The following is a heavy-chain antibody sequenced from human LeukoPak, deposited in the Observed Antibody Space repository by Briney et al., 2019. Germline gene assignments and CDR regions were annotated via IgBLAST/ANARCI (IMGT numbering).Heavy chain of an antibody. J-gene: IGHJ4*02. D-gene: IGHD4-17*01. CDR3: ARGRTVTGPFDY. V-gene: IGHV3-64*01. CDR2: ISSNGGST. CDR1: GFTFSSYA. Sequence: PGGSLRLSCAASGFTFSSYAMSWVRQAPGKGLEYVSAISSNGGSTYYANSVKGRFTISRDNSKNTLYLQMGSLRAEDMAVYYCARGRTVTGPFDYWGQGTLVTVSS.